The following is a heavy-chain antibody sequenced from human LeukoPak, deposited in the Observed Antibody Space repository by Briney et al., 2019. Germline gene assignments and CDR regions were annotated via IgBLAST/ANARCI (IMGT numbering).Heavy chain of an antibody. V-gene: IGHV4-38-2*01. CDR3: ARAPDDYSNNYYYYYMDV. CDR1: GYSISSGYY. Sequence: SETLSLTCAVSGYSISSGYYWGWIRQPPGKGLEWIGSIYHSGSTYYNPSLKSRVTISVDTSKNQFSLKLSSVTAADTAVYYCARAPDDYSNNYYYYYMDVWGKGTTVTVSS. J-gene: IGHJ6*03. CDR2: IYHSGST. D-gene: IGHD4-11*01.